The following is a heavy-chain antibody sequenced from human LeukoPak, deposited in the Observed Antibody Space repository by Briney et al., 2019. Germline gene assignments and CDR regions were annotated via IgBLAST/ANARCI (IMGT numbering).Heavy chain of an antibody. D-gene: IGHD6-13*01. CDR2: ISSSGKTI. V-gene: IGHV3-48*03. Sequence: GGSLRLSCEASGFTFSSYEMNWVRQAPGKGLERVSYISSSGKTIYYADSTKGRFTVSRDNAKNSLYLQMNSLRAEDTAVYYCATTSIAAAVPGCFDYWGQGTLVTVSS. J-gene: IGHJ4*02. CDR3: ATTSIAAAVPGCFDY. CDR1: GFTFSSYE.